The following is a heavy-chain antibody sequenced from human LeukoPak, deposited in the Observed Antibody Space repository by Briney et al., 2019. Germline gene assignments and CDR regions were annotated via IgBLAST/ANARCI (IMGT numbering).Heavy chain of an antibody. V-gene: IGHV3-11*01. CDR2: ISGSSTTI. J-gene: IGHJ5*02. CDR1: GFTFSDYY. D-gene: IGHD3-10*01. CDR3: XRXSSXWFRVERAFDP. Sequence: GSLRLSCAASGFTFSDYYMSWIRQAAGKGLEWLAYISGSSTTIYYADSVKGRFTISRDNANNSLYLQMNSLTAEDTAVYYCXRXSSXWFRVERAFDPWGQGTLVTVSS.